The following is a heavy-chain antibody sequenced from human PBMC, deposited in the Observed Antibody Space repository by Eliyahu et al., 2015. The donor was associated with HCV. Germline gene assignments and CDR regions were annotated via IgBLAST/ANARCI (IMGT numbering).Heavy chain of an antibody. D-gene: IGHD3-22*01. CDR2: ISGSGGST. V-gene: IGHV3-23*04. CDR3: AKDMGYDNSGYYRWGAFDI. J-gene: IGHJ3*02. Sequence: EMQLVESGGGLVQPGGSLRLSCAASGFTFIXYAISWVRQAPGKGLGWVSAISGSGGSTYYADSVKGRFTISRDNSKNTLYLQMNSLRVEDTAVYYCAKDMGYDNSGYYRWGAFDIWGQGTMVTVSS. CDR1: GFTFIXYA.